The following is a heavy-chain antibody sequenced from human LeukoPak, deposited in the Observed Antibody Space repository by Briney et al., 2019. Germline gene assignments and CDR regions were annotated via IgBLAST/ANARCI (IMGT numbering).Heavy chain of an antibody. CDR3: ARDGTVGGSSADPAEY. D-gene: IGHD1-26*01. V-gene: IGHV3-30-3*01. CDR2: ISYDGSNK. J-gene: IGHJ4*02. CDR1: GFTFSSYA. Sequence: GGSLRLSCAASGFTFSSYAMHWVRQAPGKGLEWVAVISYDGSNKYYADSVKGRFTISRDNSKNTLYLQMNSLRAEDTAVYYCARDGTVGGSSADPAEYWGQGTLVTVSS.